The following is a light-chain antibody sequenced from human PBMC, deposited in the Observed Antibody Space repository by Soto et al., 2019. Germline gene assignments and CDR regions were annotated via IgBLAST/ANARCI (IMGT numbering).Light chain of an antibody. CDR3: SSYTSSSTSVV. CDR2: YLS. V-gene: IGLV2-14*01. CDR1: SSDVGTYTY. J-gene: IGLJ2*01. Sequence: QSVLTQPASVSGSPGQSITISCTGTSSDVGTYTYFTAYQQHPVKAPKLMIYYLSNRPLGVSDRLSGSKSGKTASLTISGLKAGHEADYYCSSYTSSSTSVVFGGGTKLTLL.